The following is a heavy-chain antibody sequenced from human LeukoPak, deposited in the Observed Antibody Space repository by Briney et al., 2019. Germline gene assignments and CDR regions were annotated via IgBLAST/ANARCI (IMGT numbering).Heavy chain of an antibody. D-gene: IGHD3-16*01. CDR3: ARGMGDWGRSFDP. J-gene: IGHJ5*02. CDR1: GYSFTSYG. CDR2: ISAYNGNT. Sequence: ASVKVSCKASGYSFTSYGITWVRQAPGQGLEWMGWISAYNGNTNYAQRLQGRVTMTTDTSTSTAHMELSSLRSGDTAVYYCARGMGDWGRSFDPWGQGTLVTVSS. V-gene: IGHV1-18*01.